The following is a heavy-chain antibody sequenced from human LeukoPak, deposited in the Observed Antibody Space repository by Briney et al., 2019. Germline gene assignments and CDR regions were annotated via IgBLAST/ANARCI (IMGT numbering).Heavy chain of an antibody. CDR3: ARTYVDQNWFDP. CDR1: GGSISSYY. V-gene: IGHV4-4*07. Sequence: SETLSLTCTVSGGSISSYYWSWIRQPAGKGLEWIGRIYTSGSTNYNPSLKSRVTISVDTSKNQFSLKLSSVTAADTAVYYCARTYVDQNWFDPWGQGTLVTVSS. D-gene: IGHD3-16*01. CDR2: IYTSGST. J-gene: IGHJ5*02.